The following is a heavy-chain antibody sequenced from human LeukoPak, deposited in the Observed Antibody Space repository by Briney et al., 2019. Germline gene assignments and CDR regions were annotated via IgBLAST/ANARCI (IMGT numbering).Heavy chain of an antibody. Sequence: GGSLRLSCAASGFTFSSYEMNWVRQAPGKGLEWVANIKEDGSEKYYVDSVKGRFTISRDNAKNSLYLQMNSLRAGDTAVYYCAKWGPFEYWGQGTLVTVSS. CDR1: GFTFSSYE. V-gene: IGHV3-7*02. CDR2: IKEDGSEK. D-gene: IGHD1-26*01. J-gene: IGHJ4*02. CDR3: AKWGPFEY.